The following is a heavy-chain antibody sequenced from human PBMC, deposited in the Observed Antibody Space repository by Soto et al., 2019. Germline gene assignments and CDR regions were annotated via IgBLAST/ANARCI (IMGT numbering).Heavy chain of an antibody. CDR3: ARGLSGLYGFDY. D-gene: IGHD6-19*01. CDR1: GFTFSTYW. Sequence: EVQLVESGGGLVQPGGSLRLSCAASGFTFSTYWMHWVRQTPGKGLVWVSRINGDGSTTNYADSVKGRLTISRDNAKNTLYLQMNSLRDEDTAVYYSARGLSGLYGFDYWGQGTLVTVSS. CDR2: INGDGSTT. V-gene: IGHV3-74*01. J-gene: IGHJ4*02.